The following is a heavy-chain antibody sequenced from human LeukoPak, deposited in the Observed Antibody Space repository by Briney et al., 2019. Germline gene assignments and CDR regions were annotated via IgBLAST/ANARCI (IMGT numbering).Heavy chain of an antibody. J-gene: IGHJ4*02. V-gene: IGHV3-64D*09. Sequence: PGGSLRLSCSASGFTFSSSVMLWVRQAPGKGLEYVSGISNNGISTDYGDSVKGRFTMSRDNSKNTLFLQMSSLRVEDTAIYYCVKGQVDYWGQGTLVTVSS. CDR2: ISNNGIST. CDR3: VKGQVDY. CDR1: GFTFSSSV.